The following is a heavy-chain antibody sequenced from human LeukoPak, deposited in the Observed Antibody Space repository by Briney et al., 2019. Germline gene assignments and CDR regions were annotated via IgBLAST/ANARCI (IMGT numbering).Heavy chain of an antibody. D-gene: IGHD6-13*01. Sequence: ASVKVSCKASGYTFTGYYMHWVRQPPGQGLEWMGWINPNSGGTNYAQKFQGRVTMTRDTSISTAYMELSRLRSDDTAVYYCARAQHGIAAAGAHDYWGQGTLVTVSS. V-gene: IGHV1-2*02. CDR2: INPNSGGT. CDR3: ARAQHGIAAAGAHDY. J-gene: IGHJ4*02. CDR1: GYTFTGYY.